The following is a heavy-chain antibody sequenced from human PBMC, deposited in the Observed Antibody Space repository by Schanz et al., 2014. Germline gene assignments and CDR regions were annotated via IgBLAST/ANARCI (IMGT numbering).Heavy chain of an antibody. D-gene: IGHD4-17*01. CDR2: ISGDGTTT. CDR3: ARVLGGDEGLDQ. CDR1: GFTFSVYW. J-gene: IGHJ4*02. V-gene: IGHV3-74*02. Sequence: ESGGGVVPPGRSLRLSCAASGFTFSVYWMHWVRQPPGKGLVSVSRISGDGTTTSYADSVKGRFTISRDNPKNSLCLQMNSLRAEDTALYYCARVLGGDEGLDQWGQGTLVTVSS.